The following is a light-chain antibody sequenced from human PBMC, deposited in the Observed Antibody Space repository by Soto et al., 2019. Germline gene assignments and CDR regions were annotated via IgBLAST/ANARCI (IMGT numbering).Light chain of an antibody. Sequence: EMLMTQSPATLSVSPGERATLSCRASQSVSSNLAWYQQKPGQAPRLLIYGASTRATGIPARFSGSGSGTEFTLTISSLQSKDFAVYYCQQYNNWPRWTFGQGTKVEIK. V-gene: IGKV3-15*01. CDR1: QSVSSN. CDR3: QQYNNWPRWT. CDR2: GAS. J-gene: IGKJ1*01.